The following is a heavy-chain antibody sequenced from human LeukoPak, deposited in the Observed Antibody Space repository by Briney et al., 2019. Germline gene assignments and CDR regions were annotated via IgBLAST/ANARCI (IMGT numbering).Heavy chain of an antibody. V-gene: IGHV3-53*01. J-gene: IGHJ4*02. CDR3: ARTPWERYCSSTSCYYFDY. Sequence: PGGSLRLSCAAPGFTVSSNYMSWVRQAPGKGLEWVSVIYSGGSTYYADSVKGRFTISRDNSKNTLYLQMNSLRAEDTAVYYCARTPWERYCSSTSCYYFDYWGQGTLVTVSS. D-gene: IGHD2-2*01. CDR1: GFTVSSNY. CDR2: IYSGGST.